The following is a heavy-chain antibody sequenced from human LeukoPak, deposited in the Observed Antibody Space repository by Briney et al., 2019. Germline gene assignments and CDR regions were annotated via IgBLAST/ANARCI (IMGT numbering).Heavy chain of an antibody. V-gene: IGHV1-69*04. CDR3: ARENIRWYDAFDI. J-gene: IGHJ3*02. CDR2: IIPILGIA. D-gene: IGHD4-23*01. Sequence: GASVKVSCKASGGTFSSYAISWVRQAPGQGLEWMGRIIPILGIANYAQKFQGSVTITADKSTSTAYMELSSLRSEDTAVYYCARENIRWYDAFDIWGQGTMVTVSS. CDR1: GGTFSSYA.